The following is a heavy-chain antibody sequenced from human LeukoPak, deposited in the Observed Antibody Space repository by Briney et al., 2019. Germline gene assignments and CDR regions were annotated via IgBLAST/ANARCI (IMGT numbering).Heavy chain of an antibody. CDR1: GFTFSSYS. Sequence: GGSLRLFCAASGFTFSSYSMNWVRQAPGKGLEWVSSISSSSSYIYYADSVKGRFTISRDNAKNSLYLQMNSLRAEDTAVYYCAREDIVVVPAAQYNWFDPWGQGTLVTVTS. V-gene: IGHV3-21*01. D-gene: IGHD2-2*01. CDR2: ISSSSSYI. J-gene: IGHJ5*02. CDR3: AREDIVVVPAAQYNWFDP.